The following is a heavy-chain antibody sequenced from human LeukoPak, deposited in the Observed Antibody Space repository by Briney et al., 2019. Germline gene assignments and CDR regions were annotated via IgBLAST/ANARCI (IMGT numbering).Heavy chain of an antibody. D-gene: IGHD3-22*01. J-gene: IGHJ4*02. Sequence: GGSLRLSCAASGFTFNQYVIHWARQAPGKGPEWVAVISNDGITRFYATSVKGRCTISRDDSKNTVYLQLSSLRVEDTAVYYCVREGYYDSGGPFSGYFDYWGRGDLVTVSS. V-gene: IGHV3-30*04. CDR3: VREGYYDSGGPFSGYFDY. CDR2: ISNDGITR. CDR1: GFTFNQYV.